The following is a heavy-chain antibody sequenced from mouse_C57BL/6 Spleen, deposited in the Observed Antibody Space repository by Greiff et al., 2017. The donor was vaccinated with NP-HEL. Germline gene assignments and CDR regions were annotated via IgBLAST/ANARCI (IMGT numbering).Heavy chain of an antibody. CDR3: ASYYGSSYWFAY. D-gene: IGHD1-1*01. J-gene: IGHJ3*01. CDR2: IWSGGST. Sequence: VQVVESGPGLVQPSQSLSITCTVSGFSLTSYGVHWVRQSPGKGLEWLGVIWSGGSTDYNAAFISRLSISKDNSKSQVFFKMNSLQADDTAIYYCASYYGSSYWFAYWGQGTLVTVSA. CDR1: GFSLTSYG. V-gene: IGHV2-2*01.